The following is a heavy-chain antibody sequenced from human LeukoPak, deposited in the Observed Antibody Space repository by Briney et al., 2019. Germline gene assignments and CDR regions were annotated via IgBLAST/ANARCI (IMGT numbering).Heavy chain of an antibody. CDR2: IYYCGST. D-gene: IGHD2-2*02. J-gene: IGHJ6*02. CDR1: GGSISSDVYY. CDR3: ARGTRYCTNTSCYKTAMDV. V-gene: IGHV4-30-4*01. Sequence: SETLSVTCTVSGGSISSDVYYGSWIRQPPERGLEWVGYIYYCGSTYYNASLRSRITISVDTSKNQFSLKLSSVTAADTAVYFCARGTRYCTNTSCYKTAMDVWGQGTTVTVSS.